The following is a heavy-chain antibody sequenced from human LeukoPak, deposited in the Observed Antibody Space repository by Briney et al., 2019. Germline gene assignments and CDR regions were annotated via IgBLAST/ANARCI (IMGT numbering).Heavy chain of an antibody. J-gene: IGHJ6*03. CDR1: GGSISSYY. CDR2: IYTSGST. Sequence: SETLSLTCTVSGGSISSYYWSWIRQPPGKGLEWIGYIYTSGSTNYNPSLKSRVTISVDTSKNQFSLKLSSVTAADTAAYYCAGTRSYYYYYMDVWGKGTTVTVSS. V-gene: IGHV4-4*09. CDR3: AGTRSYYYYYMDV.